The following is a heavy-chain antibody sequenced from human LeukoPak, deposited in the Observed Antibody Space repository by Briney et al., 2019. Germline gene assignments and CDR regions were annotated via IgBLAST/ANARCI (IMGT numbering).Heavy chain of an antibody. J-gene: IGHJ5*02. Sequence: SETLSLTCTVSGGSISGYFWSWVRQPPGKGLEWIADVYYSGSTNYNPSLKSRVAISVDTSKNQFSLRLSSVTAADTAVYYCARLQRRYSPLDPWGQGTLVTVSS. CDR3: ARLQRRYSPLDP. D-gene: IGHD2-15*01. CDR2: VYYSGST. V-gene: IGHV4-59*08. CDR1: GGSISGYF.